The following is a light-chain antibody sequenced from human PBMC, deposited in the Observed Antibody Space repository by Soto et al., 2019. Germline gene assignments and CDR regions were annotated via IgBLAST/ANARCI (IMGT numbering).Light chain of an antibody. CDR1: SSDVGSYNL. Sequence: QSALTQPASVSGSPGQSITISCTGTSSDVGSYNLVSWYQQHPGKAPKVMIYEGSKRPSGVSNRFSGSKSGNTASLTISGLQSEDEADYYFCSYAASSTFVFGGGTKLTVL. V-gene: IGLV2-23*03. CDR3: CSYAASSTFV. CDR2: EGS. J-gene: IGLJ3*02.